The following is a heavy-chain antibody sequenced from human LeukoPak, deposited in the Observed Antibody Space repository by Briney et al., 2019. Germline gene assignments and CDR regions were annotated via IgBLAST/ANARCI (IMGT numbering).Heavy chain of an antibody. CDR2: IYYTGTT. D-gene: IGHD6-19*01. J-gene: IGHJ4*02. CDR1: GASITNYY. Sequence: SETLSLTCTVSGASITNYYWSWLRQSPGKGLEWIGFIYYTGTTSYNPSLKSRVTISMDTSKPHFSLNLTSLTAADTAVYFCARSIGASGWHNFQYWGQGTLVTVSS. V-gene: IGHV4-59*01. CDR3: ARSIGASGWHNFQY.